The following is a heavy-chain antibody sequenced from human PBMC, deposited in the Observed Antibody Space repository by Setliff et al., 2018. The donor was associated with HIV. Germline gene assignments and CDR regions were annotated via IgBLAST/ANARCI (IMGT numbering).Heavy chain of an antibody. J-gene: IGHJ3*02. CDR3: ARPRSVGSIDAFDI. V-gene: IGHV5-51*01. Sequence: PGESLKISCKGSGYSFTNYWVGWVRQMPGRGLEWMGIIYPIDSDTKYSPSFWGRVTISVDKSTNTAYLHWNSLRPADTAMYYCARPRSVGSIDAFDIWGQGTMVTVSS. CDR1: GYSFTNYW. D-gene: IGHD2-15*01. CDR2: IYPIDSDT.